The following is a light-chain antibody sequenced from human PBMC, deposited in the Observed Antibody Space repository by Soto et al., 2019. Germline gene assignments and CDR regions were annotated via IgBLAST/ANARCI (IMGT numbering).Light chain of an antibody. V-gene: IGKV3-11*01. CDR1: QSVSTY. Sequence: EVVLTQSPATLSLSPGERATLSCRASQSVSTYLAWYQQKPGQPPRLLIYGVSNRATGTPARFSGSGSGTDLTLTISSLEPEDVAVYYCHQRSNWPPFTFGPGTKVEIK. CDR3: HQRSNWPPFT. J-gene: IGKJ3*01. CDR2: GVS.